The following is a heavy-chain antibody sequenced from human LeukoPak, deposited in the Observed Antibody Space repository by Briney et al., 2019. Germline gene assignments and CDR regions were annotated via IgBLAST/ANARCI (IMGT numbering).Heavy chain of an antibody. Sequence: GGSLRLSCAASGFTFSSSGMNWVRQAPGKELEWVSSISPDSNFIPQADSVKGRFTISRDNAKNSLYLQMNSLRAEDTAVYYCARGGGTYGNPDYWGQGTLVTVSS. CDR1: GFTFSSSG. D-gene: IGHD3-10*01. V-gene: IGHV3-21*01. CDR2: ISPDSNFI. J-gene: IGHJ4*02. CDR3: ARGGGTYGNPDY.